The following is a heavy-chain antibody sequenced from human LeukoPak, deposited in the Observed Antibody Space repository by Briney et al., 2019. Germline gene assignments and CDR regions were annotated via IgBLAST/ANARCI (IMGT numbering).Heavy chain of an antibody. D-gene: IGHD2-2*02. CDR3: VRYCSSTTCYTRAVDY. Sequence: SETRSLTCTVSGYSITSGYNWDWIRQPPGKVLEWIGSIYHSGSAYYNPSLKSRVTISVDTSKNQFSLTLSSVTAADTAVYYCVRYCSSTTCYTRAVDYWGQGTLVTVSS. CDR1: GYSITSGYN. J-gene: IGHJ4*02. V-gene: IGHV4-38-2*02. CDR2: IYHSGSA.